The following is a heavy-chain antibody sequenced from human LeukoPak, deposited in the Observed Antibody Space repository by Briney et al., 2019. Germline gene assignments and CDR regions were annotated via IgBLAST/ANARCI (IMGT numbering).Heavy chain of an antibody. J-gene: IGHJ6*03. D-gene: IGHD3-10*01. CDR1: GGTVTSYA. Sequence: SGKVSGKAAGGTVTSYAISWVGQAPGQGLGWRGGIIPICGTANYALKLQGRGTITADESTRTAYMELSSLRSQDTAVYYCARDGLGHYYGSGSYYNYYYYYYYMDVWGKGTTVTVSS. CDR2: IIPICGTA. CDR3: ARDGLGHYYGSGSYYNYYYYYYYMDV. V-gene: IGHV1-69*13.